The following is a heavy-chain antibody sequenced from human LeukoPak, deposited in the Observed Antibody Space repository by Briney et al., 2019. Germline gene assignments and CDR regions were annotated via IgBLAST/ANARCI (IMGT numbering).Heavy chain of an antibody. J-gene: IGHJ2*01. CDR1: GFTFTTFA. V-gene: IGHV3-23*01. CDR2: ISGSGGST. CDR3: ARERYDSSGHWHFDL. Sequence: PGGSLRLSCAASGFTFTTFAMSWVRQAPGKGPEWVSTISGSGGSTYYADSVKGRFTMSRDNSMNTVYLQMNSLRAEDTALYYCARERYDSSGHWHFDLWGRGTLVTVSS. D-gene: IGHD3-22*01.